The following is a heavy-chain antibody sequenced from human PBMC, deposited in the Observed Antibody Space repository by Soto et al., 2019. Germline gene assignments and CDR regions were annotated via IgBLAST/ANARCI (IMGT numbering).Heavy chain of an antibody. V-gene: IGHV1-18*01. CDR2: ISTYNGDT. J-gene: IGHJ6*02. D-gene: IGHD1-26*01. CDR3: ARQGSWPYYYYGLDV. CDR1: GYTFTTSG. Sequence: QVQLVQSGPEVRKPGASVKVSCEASGYTFTTSGISWVRQVPGQGLEWMGRISTYNGDTNSAQNFQGRVLMTADTSTGTAYMELMSLKSADTAVYYCARQGSWPYYYYGLDVWGQGTTVTVSS.